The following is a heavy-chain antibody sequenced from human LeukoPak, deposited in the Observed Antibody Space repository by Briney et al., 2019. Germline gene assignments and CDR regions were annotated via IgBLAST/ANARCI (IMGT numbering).Heavy chain of an antibody. D-gene: IGHD3-22*01. CDR1: GFTFSSSG. CDR2: IWYDGSNR. V-gene: IGHV3-33*01. Sequence: GNSLRLSCAASGFTFSSSGMHWVRQAPGKGLEWVAVIWYDGSNRYYADPVKGRFTVSRDNSKNTLYLQMNSLRAEDTAVYYCARAKGVSTGYRPTDYWGQGTLVTVSS. CDR3: ARAKGVSTGYRPTDY. J-gene: IGHJ4*02.